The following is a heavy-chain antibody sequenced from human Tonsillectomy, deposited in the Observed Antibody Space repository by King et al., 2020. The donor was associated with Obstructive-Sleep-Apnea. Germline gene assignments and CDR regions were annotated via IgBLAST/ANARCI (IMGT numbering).Heavy chain of an antibody. J-gene: IGHJ6*02. CDR3: AKDPGYSSGWSYYYGMDV. V-gene: IGHV3-23*04. CDR2: ISGSGGST. D-gene: IGHD6-19*01. Sequence: VQLVESGGDLVQPGGSLRLSCAASGFTFSSYAMSWVRQAPAKGLEWVSSISGSGGSTYYADSVKGRYTISRDNSKNTLYLQMNSLRVEDTAVYYCAKDPGYSSGWSYYYGMDVWGQGTTVTVSS. CDR1: GFTFSSYA.